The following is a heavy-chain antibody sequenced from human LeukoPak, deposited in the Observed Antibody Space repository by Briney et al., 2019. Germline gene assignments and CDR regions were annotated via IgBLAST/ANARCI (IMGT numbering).Heavy chain of an antibody. V-gene: IGHV4-34*01. CDR2: INHSGST. J-gene: IGHJ4*02. CDR1: GGSFSGYY. CDR3: ARGRGDYYGSGSYYPYFDY. D-gene: IGHD3-10*01. Sequence: SETLSLTCAVYGGSFSGYYWSWIRQPPGKGLEWIGEINHSGSTNYNPSLKSRVTISVDTSKNQLSLKLSSVTAADTAVYYCARGRGDYYGSGSYYPYFDYWGQGTLVTVSS.